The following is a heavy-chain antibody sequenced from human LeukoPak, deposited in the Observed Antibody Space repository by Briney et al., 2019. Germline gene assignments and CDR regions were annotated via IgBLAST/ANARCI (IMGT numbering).Heavy chain of an antibody. D-gene: IGHD5-18*01. CDR2: INPNSGGT. CDR1: GYTFTGYY. Sequence: ASVKVSCKASGYTFTGYYMHWVRQAPGQGLEWMGWINPNSGGTNYAQKFQGRVTMTRDTSTGTGYMELSSLRSEDAAVYYCARGRATYGYFDYWGQGTLVTVSS. V-gene: IGHV1-2*02. CDR3: ARGRATYGYFDY. J-gene: IGHJ4*02.